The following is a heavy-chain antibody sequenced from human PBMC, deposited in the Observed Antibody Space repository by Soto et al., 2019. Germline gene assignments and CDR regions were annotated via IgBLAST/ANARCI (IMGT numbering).Heavy chain of an antibody. V-gene: IGHV5-10-1*01. J-gene: IGHJ6*02. CDR3: ASHNFFCGGDCNSSGMDV. Sequence: GESLKISCQGSGYMFTNYWISWVRQVSGGGLEWLGRIDPSDSYTKYNPSFQGHVTISADKSTSTAYLQWSSLRASDTAVYYCASHNFFCGGDCNSSGMDVWGQGTTVTV. CDR1: GYMFTNYW. CDR2: IDPSDSYT. D-gene: IGHD2-21*02.